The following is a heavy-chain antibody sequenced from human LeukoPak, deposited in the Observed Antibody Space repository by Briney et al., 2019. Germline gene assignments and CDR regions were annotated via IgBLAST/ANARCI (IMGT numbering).Heavy chain of an antibody. V-gene: IGHV1-2*02. CDR3: ARSDSAFELYYYYHYMDV. D-gene: IGHD1-26*01. Sequence: ASVKVSCEASGYTFTGYYMHWVRQAPGQGLEWMGWINPNSGGTNYVQKFQGRVTMTRDTSISTAYMELSRLRSDDTAVYYCARSDSAFELYYYYHYMDVWGKGTTVTVSS. J-gene: IGHJ6*03. CDR2: INPNSGGT. CDR1: GYTFTGYY.